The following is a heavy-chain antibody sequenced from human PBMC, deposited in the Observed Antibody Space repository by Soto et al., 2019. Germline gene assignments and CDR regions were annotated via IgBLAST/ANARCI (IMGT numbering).Heavy chain of an antibody. J-gene: IGHJ3*02. Sequence: GGSLRLSCAASGFTFSSYAMSWVRQAPGKGLEWVSAISGSGGSTYYADSVKGRFTISRDNSKNTLYLQMNSLRAEDTAVYYCAKAGEITMVRGVIHDAFDIWGQGTMVTVSS. CDR1: GFTFSSYA. D-gene: IGHD3-10*01. CDR2: ISGSGGST. V-gene: IGHV3-23*01. CDR3: AKAGEITMVRGVIHDAFDI.